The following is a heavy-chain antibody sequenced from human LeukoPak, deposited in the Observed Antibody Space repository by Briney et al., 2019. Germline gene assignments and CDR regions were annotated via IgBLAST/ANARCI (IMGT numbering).Heavy chain of an antibody. CDR3: ARAGVVVVAATWFDP. CDR1: GYRYTSYG. J-gene: IGHJ5*02. Sequence: GASVKVSCKASGYRYTSYGISWVRRAPGQGLEWMGIINPSGGSTSYAQKFQGRVTMTRDMSTSTVYMELSSLRSEDTAVYYCARAGVVVVAATWFDPWGQGTLVTVSS. V-gene: IGHV1-46*01. D-gene: IGHD2-15*01. CDR2: INPSGGST.